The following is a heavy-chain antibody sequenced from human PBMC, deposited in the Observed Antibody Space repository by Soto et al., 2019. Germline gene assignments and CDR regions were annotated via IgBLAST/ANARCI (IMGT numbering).Heavy chain of an antibody. V-gene: IGHV1-18*04. CDR2: TSANNDNT. J-gene: IGHJ4*02. CDR1: GYTFTRYG. CDR3: ARDERGTCTGTNCYYFAY. D-gene: IGHD2-2*01. Sequence: QVQLVQSGTEVKEPGASVKVSCKASGYTFTRYGISWVRQAPGQGLEWMAWTSANNDNTNYAEKVQGRVTLTTDTSTGTAYMELRSVRSDDTAVYYCARDERGTCTGTNCYYFAYWGKGTLVTVPS.